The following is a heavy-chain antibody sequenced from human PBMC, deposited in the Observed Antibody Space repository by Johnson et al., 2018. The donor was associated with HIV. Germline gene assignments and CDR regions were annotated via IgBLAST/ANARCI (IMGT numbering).Heavy chain of an antibody. CDR2: ISYDGSNK. Sequence: QVQLVESGGGVVQPGRSLRLSCAASGFTFSSYAMHWVRQAPGKGLEWVAVISYDGSNKYYADSVKGRFTIPRDNSKNTLYLQMNSLRAEDTAVYYCAREGLIQRWLQNGGAFDIWGQGTMVTVSS. V-gene: IGHV3-30-3*01. CDR3: AREGLIQRWLQNGGAFDI. CDR1: GFTFSSYA. D-gene: IGHD5-24*01. J-gene: IGHJ3*02.